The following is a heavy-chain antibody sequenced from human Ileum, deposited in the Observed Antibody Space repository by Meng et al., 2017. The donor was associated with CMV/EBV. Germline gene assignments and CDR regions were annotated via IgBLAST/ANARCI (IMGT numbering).Heavy chain of an antibody. CDR2: IYSGGSDT. Sequence: SCKTSGFTFSSYAMTWVRQAPGKGLEWVSLIYSGGSDTFYADSVKGRFTISRDNSKDMLYLQMNSLRAEDTAVYFCVKRLYCGSTTCSKGMDVWGQGTTVTVSS. CDR1: GFTFSSYA. CDR3: VKRLYCGSTTCSKGMDV. V-gene: IGHV3-23*03. D-gene: IGHD2-2*01. J-gene: IGHJ6*02.